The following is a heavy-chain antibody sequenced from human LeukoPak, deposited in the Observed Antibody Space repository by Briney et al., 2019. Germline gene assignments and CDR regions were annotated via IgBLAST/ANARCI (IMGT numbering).Heavy chain of an antibody. J-gene: IGHJ3*02. CDR3: ARDVNWNYADVAFDI. Sequence: GGSLRLSCAASGFTFSSFAMHWVRQAPGKGLEWVAVISYEGSHEYYADSVKGRFTISRDNSKNTLYLQMNSLRTEDTAVYYCARDVNWNYADVAFDIWGQGTMVTVSS. D-gene: IGHD1-7*01. CDR1: GFTFSSFA. V-gene: IGHV3-30*01. CDR2: ISYEGSHE.